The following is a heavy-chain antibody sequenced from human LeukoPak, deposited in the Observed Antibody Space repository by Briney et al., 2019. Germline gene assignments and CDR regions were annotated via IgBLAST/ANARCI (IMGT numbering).Heavy chain of an antibody. CDR1: DYSISSGYC. CDR3: VRQGPEVVISFIAGGDY. Sequence: KASETLSLTCSVSDYSISSGYCWGWIRQPLGKGLEWIGSIYHSGRTYFSPSLKSRVTISADTSKDQFSLKLTSVTAADTAVYYCVRQGPEVVISFIAGGDYWGQGILVTVSS. J-gene: IGHJ4*02. V-gene: IGHV4-38-2*02. D-gene: IGHD3-22*01. CDR2: IYHSGRT.